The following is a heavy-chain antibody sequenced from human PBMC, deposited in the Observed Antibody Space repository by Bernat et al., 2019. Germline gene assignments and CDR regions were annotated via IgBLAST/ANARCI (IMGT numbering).Heavy chain of an antibody. J-gene: IGHJ4*02. CDR1: GFTFNSYG. V-gene: IGHV3-30*18. CDR2: ITNDGSKK. Sequence: QVQLVESGGGVVQPGRSLRLSCAVSGFTFNSYGMNWVRQAPGKGLEWVADITNDGSKKYHAESVEGRFTISRDNSKNTLYLEMSSLRAEDTAVYYCAKDGIIVGGHLWPLFDSWGQGTLVTVSS. CDR3: AKDGIIVGGHLWPLFDS. D-gene: IGHD2-15*01.